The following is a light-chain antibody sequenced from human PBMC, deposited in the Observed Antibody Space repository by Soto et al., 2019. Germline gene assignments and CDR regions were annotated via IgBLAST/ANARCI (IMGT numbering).Light chain of an antibody. CDR1: QSVSSY. CDR2: DAS. CDR3: QQRSNWPT. J-gene: IGKJ1*01. V-gene: IGKV3-11*01. Sequence: EILSTQSPATLSLSPGERATISCRASQSVSSYLAWYQQKPGQAPRLLIYDASNRATGIPARFSGNGSGTDFTLTISSLEPEDFAVYYCQQRSNWPTFGQGTKV.